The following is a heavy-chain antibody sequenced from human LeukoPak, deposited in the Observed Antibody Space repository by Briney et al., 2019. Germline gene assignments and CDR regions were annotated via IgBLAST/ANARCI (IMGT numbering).Heavy chain of an antibody. CDR3: ATQSPDYGSFNI. CDR2: IGASGDNI. Sequence: GGSLRLSCEASGFTFHNYAMAWVRQAPGKGLEYVSSIGASGDNIYYGGSVKGRFTISRDNSKNTLFLLMNSLRAEDTALYYCATQSPDYGSFNIWGQGTKVTVSS. CDR1: GFTFHNYA. D-gene: IGHD4/OR15-4a*01. J-gene: IGHJ3*02. V-gene: IGHV3-23*01.